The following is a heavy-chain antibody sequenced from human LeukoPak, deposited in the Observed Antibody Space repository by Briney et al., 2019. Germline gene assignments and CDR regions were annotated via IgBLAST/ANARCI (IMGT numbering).Heavy chain of an antibody. CDR3: ARSEYYDRGNYYYMDV. Sequence: SETLSLTCTVSGGSISSGTYYWSWIRQPAGKGLEWIGRIYSSGSTNYNPSLKSRVTLSVDTSKNQFSLKLSSVTAADTAVYYCARSEYYDRGNYYYMDVWGKGTTVTVSS. J-gene: IGHJ6*03. D-gene: IGHD3-22*01. CDR1: GGSISSGTYY. V-gene: IGHV4-61*02. CDR2: IYSSGST.